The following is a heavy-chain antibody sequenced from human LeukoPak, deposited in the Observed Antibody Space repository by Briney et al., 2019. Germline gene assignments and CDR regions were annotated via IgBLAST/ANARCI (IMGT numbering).Heavy chain of an antibody. CDR2: ISGSAGST. J-gene: IGHJ4*02. V-gene: IGHV3-23*01. Sequence: GGSLRLPCAASGFTFSSYAMSWVRQAPGKGLEWVSTISGSAGSTYYADSVKGRFTISRDNSKNTLYLQINGLRAEDTAIYYCAKSIRDRYYFDYWGQGTLVTVSS. CDR3: AKSIRDRYYFDY. CDR1: GFTFSSYA. D-gene: IGHD1-20*01.